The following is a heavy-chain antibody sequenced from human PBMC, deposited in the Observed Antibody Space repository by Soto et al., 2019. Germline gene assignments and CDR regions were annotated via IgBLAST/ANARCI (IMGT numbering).Heavy chain of an antibody. J-gene: IGHJ5*02. V-gene: IGHV1-2*02. CDR2: INPNSGGT. D-gene: IGHD6-13*01. CDR1: GYTFTGYY. CDR3: ARGAALSPRYQLVRRGWFDP. Sequence: GASVKVSCKASGYTFTGYYMHWVRQAPGQGLEWMGWINPNSGGTNYAQKFQGRVTMTRDTSISTAYMELSRLRSDDTAVYYCARGAALSPRYQLVRRGWFDPWGQGTLVTAPQ.